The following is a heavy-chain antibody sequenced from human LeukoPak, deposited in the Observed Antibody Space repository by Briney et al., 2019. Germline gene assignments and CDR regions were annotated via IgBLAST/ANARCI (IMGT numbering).Heavy chain of an antibody. CDR3: ARDHRYGGLFDY. CDR1: GFPFSSYS. J-gene: IGHJ4*02. Sequence: GGSLRLSCAASGFPFSSYSMNWVRQAPGKGLESISYITSSISTIYYADSVKGRFTISGDNAKNSLYLEMNSLRADDTAVYYCARDHRYGGLFDYWGQGTLVTVSS. V-gene: IGHV3-48*01. CDR2: ITSSISTI. D-gene: IGHD1-1*01.